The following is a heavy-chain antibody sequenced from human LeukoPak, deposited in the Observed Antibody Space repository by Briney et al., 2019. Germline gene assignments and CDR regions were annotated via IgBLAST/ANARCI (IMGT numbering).Heavy chain of an antibody. CDR2: ISWNSGIT. Sequence: PGGSLRLSCAASGFIFGDNGMHWVRQAPGKGLEWVSSISWNSGITAYADSVKGRFTISRDNIKKSLYLPMKSVRAEDTAMYYCAKDVWRGPFDAFDVWGKGTMVTVSS. CDR3: AKDVWRGPFDAFDV. CDR1: GFIFGDNG. V-gene: IGHV3-9*01. J-gene: IGHJ3*01. D-gene: IGHD3-3*01.